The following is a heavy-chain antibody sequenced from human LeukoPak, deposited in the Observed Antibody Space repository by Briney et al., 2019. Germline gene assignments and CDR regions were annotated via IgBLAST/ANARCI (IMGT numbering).Heavy chain of an antibody. J-gene: IGHJ6*03. CDR1: GGSFSGYY. D-gene: IGHD3-22*01. Sequence: SETLSLTCAVYGGSFSGYYWTWIRQTPEKGLERIGEMNPSGSTNYNPSLKSRVTISVDTSKNQFSLELSSVTATDTAVYYCARGRQDVTMIVVVMTAVSYYLDVWGKGTTVTVS. CDR2: MNPSGST. V-gene: IGHV4-34*01. CDR3: ARGRQDVTMIVVVMTAVSYYLDV.